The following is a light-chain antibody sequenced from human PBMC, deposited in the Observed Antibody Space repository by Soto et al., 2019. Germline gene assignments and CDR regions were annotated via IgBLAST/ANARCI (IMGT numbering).Light chain of an antibody. CDR2: DAS. J-gene: IGKJ1*01. CDR1: QSVSSY. V-gene: IGKV3-11*01. Sequence: EIVLTQSPATLSLSPGERATLSCRASQSVSSYLAWYQQKPGQAPRLLIYDASNRATGIPARFSGSGSGTDFTLTISSLEPEDSAAYYCHQYHSVPWTFGQGTKVEIK. CDR3: HQYHSVPWT.